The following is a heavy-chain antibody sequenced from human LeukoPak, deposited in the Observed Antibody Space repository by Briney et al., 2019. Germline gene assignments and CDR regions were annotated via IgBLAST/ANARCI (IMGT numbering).Heavy chain of an antibody. D-gene: IGHD6-13*01. CDR1: GFTFSSYA. CDR3: ARELSSINDY. J-gene: IGHJ4*02. CDR2: ISSNGGST. Sequence: PGGSLRLSCAASGFTFSSYAMHWVRQAPGKGLEYVSAISSNGGSTYYANSVKGRFTISRDNSKNTLYLQMGSLRAEDMAVYYCARELSSINDYWGQGTLVTVSS. V-gene: IGHV3-64*01.